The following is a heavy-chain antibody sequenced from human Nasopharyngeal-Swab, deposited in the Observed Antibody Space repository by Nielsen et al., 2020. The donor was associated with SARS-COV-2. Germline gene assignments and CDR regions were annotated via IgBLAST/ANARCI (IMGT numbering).Heavy chain of an antibody. CDR3: VCGETTPSDY. J-gene: IGHJ4*02. Sequence: VRQAPGKGLVWVSRINSDGSIIDYADSVKGRSTISRDNARNTLNLQMNSLRAEDTALYYCVCGETTPSDYWGQGTLVTVSS. V-gene: IGHV3-74*01. CDR2: INSDGSII. D-gene: IGHD2-15*01.